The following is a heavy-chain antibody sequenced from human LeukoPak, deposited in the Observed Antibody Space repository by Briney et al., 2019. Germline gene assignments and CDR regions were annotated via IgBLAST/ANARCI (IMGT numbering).Heavy chain of an antibody. Sequence: GASVKVSCKASGYTFTSYYMHWVRQAPGQGLEWMGIINPSGGSTSYAQKFQGRVTMTRDTSTSTVYMELSSLRSEDTAVYYCARDPGGVYYDSSGYYIANWFDPWGQGTLVTVSS. CDR3: ARDPGGVYYDSSGYYIANWFDP. D-gene: IGHD3-22*01. CDR1: GYTFTSYY. V-gene: IGHV1-46*01. J-gene: IGHJ5*02. CDR2: INPSGGST.